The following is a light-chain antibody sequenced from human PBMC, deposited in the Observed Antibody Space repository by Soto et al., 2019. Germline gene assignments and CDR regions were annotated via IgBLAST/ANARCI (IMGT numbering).Light chain of an antibody. CDR1: DSNIGSNY. V-gene: IGLV1-47*01. J-gene: IGLJ1*01. CDR2: RND. Sequence: QSVLTQPPSASGTPGQAVSISCSGSDSNIGSNYVYWYQQVPGMAPKLLIFRNDQRPSGFPDRFSGFKSGTSASLGISGLRPEDEAFYYCAARDDRLNGNLFGTGTKLTVL. CDR3: AARDDRLNGNL.